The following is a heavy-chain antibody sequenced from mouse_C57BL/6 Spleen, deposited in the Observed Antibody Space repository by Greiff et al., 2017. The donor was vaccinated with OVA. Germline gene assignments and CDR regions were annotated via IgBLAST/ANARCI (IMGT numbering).Heavy chain of an antibody. V-gene: IGHV1-26*01. CDR3: ARQKWDDAMDY. CDR1: GYTFTDYY. CDR2: INPNNGGT. Sequence: EVQLQQSGPELVKPGASVKISCKASGYTFTDYYMNWVKQSHGKSLEWIGDINPNNGGTSYNQKFKGKATLTVDKSSSTAYMELRSLTSEDSAVYYCARQKWDDAMDYWGQGTSVTVSS. D-gene: IGHD4-1*01. J-gene: IGHJ4*01.